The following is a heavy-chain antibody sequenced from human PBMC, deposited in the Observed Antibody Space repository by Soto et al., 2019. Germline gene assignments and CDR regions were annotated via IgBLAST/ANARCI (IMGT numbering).Heavy chain of an antibody. D-gene: IGHD3-10*01. CDR2: IKFDCRGT. CDR3: AGDSGYGSGSTVSHYHAY. CDR1: GFTFDVYW. Sequence: EVQLVESGGGLVQPGGSLRLSCAASGFTFDVYWMSWVRQAPGKGLEWVGTIKFDCRGTKYVDSVKGRFTMSRDNAKNTPYLRTDSLGCAETAVYYCAGDSGYGSGSTVSHYHAYWGQGPQVTVSS. V-gene: IGHV3-7*01. J-gene: IGHJ4*02.